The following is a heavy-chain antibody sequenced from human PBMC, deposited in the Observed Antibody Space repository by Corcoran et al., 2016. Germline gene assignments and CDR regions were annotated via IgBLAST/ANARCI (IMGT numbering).Heavy chain of an antibody. CDR1: GGSFSGYY. D-gene: IGHD2-15*01. CDR3: ARGLYSPTGDY. J-gene: IGHJ4*02. Sequence: QVQLQQWGAGLLKPSETLSLTCAVYGGSFSGYYWSWIRQPPGKGLEWIGEINHSGSTNYNPSLKSRVTISVDTSKNQFSLKLSSVTAADTAVYYCARGLYSPTGDYWGQGTLVTVSS. V-gene: IGHV4-34*01. CDR2: INHSGST.